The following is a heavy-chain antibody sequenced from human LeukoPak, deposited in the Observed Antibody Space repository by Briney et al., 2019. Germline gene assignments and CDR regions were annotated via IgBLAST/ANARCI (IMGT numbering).Heavy chain of an antibody. CDR2: ISAYNGNT. V-gene: IGHV1-3*01. CDR1: GYTFTTYA. CDR3: ARTYYYDSSGYYHFDY. D-gene: IGHD3-22*01. J-gene: IGHJ4*02. Sequence: ASVKVSCKASGYTFTTYAMHWVRQAPGQRLEWMGWISAYNGNTNYAQKLQGRVTMTTDTSTSTAYMELSSLRSEDTAVYYCARTYYYDSSGYYHFDYWGQGTWSPSPQ.